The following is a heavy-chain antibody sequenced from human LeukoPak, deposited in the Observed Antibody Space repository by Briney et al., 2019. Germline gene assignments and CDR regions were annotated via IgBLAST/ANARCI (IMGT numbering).Heavy chain of an antibody. CDR2: VYTTGST. CDR3: ARGAVAVYYFAC. CDR1: GGSISGYY. Sequence: SETLSLTCTVSGGSISGYYWNWIRQPAGKGLEWIGRVYTTGSTNYNPSLKSRITMSVDTSKNQFSLKLMSVNAADTAVYYCARGAVAVYYFACWGQGTLVTVSS. J-gene: IGHJ4*02. D-gene: IGHD6-19*01. V-gene: IGHV4-4*07.